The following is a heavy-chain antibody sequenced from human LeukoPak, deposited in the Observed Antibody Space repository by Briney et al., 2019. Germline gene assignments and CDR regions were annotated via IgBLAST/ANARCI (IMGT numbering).Heavy chain of an antibody. CDR3: AKDINIYYDSSGFDY. Sequence: SLRLSCAASGFPFDDYAMHWVRQAPGKGLEWVSGISWNSGSIGYADSVKGRFTVSRDNAKNSLYLQMNSLRAEDTALYYCAKDINIYYDSSGFDYWGQGTLVTVSS. J-gene: IGHJ4*02. V-gene: IGHV3-9*01. CDR2: ISWNSGSI. D-gene: IGHD3-22*01. CDR1: GFPFDDYA.